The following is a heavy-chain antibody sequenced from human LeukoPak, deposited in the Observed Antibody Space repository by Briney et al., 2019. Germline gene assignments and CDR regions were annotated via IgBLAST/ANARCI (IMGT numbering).Heavy chain of an antibody. J-gene: IGHJ6*03. V-gene: IGHV6-1*01. Sequence: SQTLSLTCAISGDSVSSNSAAWNWIRQSPSKGLEWLGRTYYRSKWYNDYAVSVKSRITINPDTSKNQFSLQLNSVTPEDTAVYYCARHIAAAGMNYYYYYMDVWGKGTTVTVSS. CDR3: ARHIAAAGMNYYYYYMDV. CDR2: TYYRSKWYN. CDR1: GDSVSSNSAA. D-gene: IGHD6-13*01.